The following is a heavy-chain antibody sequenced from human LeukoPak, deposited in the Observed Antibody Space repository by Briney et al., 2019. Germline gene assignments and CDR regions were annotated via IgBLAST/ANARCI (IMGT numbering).Heavy chain of an antibody. CDR2: ISGGGGRT. V-gene: IGHV3-23*01. D-gene: IGHD2-21*01. CDR3: AKDVRDIVVLIDTYMY. Sequence: PGGSLRLSCVASGFMFNKYGMSWVRQAPGKGLEWVSVISGGGGRTYYGDSVKGRVTISRDNSKNTVYLQMNSLRAEDTAVYYCAKDVRDIVVLIDTYMYWGQGTLVTVSS. J-gene: IGHJ4*02. CDR1: GFMFNKYG.